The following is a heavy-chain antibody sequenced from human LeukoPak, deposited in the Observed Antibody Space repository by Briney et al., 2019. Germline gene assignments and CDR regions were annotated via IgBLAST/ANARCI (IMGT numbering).Heavy chain of an antibody. D-gene: IGHD2-2*01. J-gene: IGHJ3*02. Sequence: PGGSLRLSCAASGFTFSSYSMSWVRQAPGKGLEWVSSISSSSSYIYYADSVKGRFTISRDNAKNSLYLQMNSLRAEDTAVYYCARATQYCSSTSCYSTNAFDIWGQGTMVTVSS. CDR1: GFTFSSYS. CDR3: ARATQYCSSTSCYSTNAFDI. CDR2: ISSSSSYI. V-gene: IGHV3-21*01.